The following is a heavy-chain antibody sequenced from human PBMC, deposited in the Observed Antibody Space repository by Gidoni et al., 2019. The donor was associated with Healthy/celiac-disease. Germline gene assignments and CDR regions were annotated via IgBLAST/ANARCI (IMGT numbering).Heavy chain of an antibody. J-gene: IGHJ4*02. V-gene: IGHV4-39*01. CDR1: GGSITSSSYY. CDR3: ARHGYCSGGSCYDFDY. CDR2: IYYSGST. D-gene: IGHD2-15*01. Sequence: QLQLQESGPGPVKPSETLSLTCTVSGGSITSSSYYWGWIRQPPGKGLEWIGSIYYSGSTYYNPSLKSRVTISVDTSKNQFSLKLSSVTAADTAVYYCARHGYCSGGSCYDFDYWGQGTLVTVSS.